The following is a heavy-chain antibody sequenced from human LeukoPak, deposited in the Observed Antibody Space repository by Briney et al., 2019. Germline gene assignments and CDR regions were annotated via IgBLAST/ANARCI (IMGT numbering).Heavy chain of an antibody. D-gene: IGHD1-1*01. V-gene: IGHV3-30*03. CDR1: GFRFRAYG. J-gene: IGHJ6*02. CDR3: ARDFLDTEQRNYNYYGVDV. Sequence: PGGSLSLSCAASGFRFRAYGMHWARQAPGKGLEWVAVISYDGSRQYYPDSVQGRFTISRDNYRNILYLQVNSLRPDDTAVYFCARDFLDTEQRNYNYYGVDVWGLGTTVTVSS. CDR2: ISYDGSRQ.